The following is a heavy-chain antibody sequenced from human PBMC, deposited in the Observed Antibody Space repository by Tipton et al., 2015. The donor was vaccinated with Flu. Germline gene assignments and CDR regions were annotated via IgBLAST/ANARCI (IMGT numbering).Heavy chain of an antibody. V-gene: IGHV4-38-2*01. J-gene: IGHJ5*02. D-gene: IGHD4-11*01. Sequence: LRLSCAASGFTFSSYAMSWVRQAPGKGLEWIGNINPNGNVYHNPSLKSRVTISVDRSKNRFSLKVSSVTAADTAVYYCARRDFSNYVSEPKNWFDPWGQGTLVTVSS. CDR1: GFTFSSYA. CDR2: INPNGNV. CDR3: ARRDFSNYVSEPKNWFDP.